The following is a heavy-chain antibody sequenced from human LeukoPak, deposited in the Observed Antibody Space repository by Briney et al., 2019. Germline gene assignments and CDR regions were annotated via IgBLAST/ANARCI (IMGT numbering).Heavy chain of an antibody. CDR1: EFTFSSYS. CDR2: ITNSGNSK. D-gene: IGHD1-14*01. V-gene: IGHV3-48*01. Sequence: GGSLRLSCAASEFTFSSYSMNWVRQAPGKGLEWVSYITNSGNSKSYADSVKGRFTISRDNTKNSLYLQMNGLRAEDTAVYYCAREYMGFDYWGQGTLVTVSS. J-gene: IGHJ4*02. CDR3: AREYMGFDY.